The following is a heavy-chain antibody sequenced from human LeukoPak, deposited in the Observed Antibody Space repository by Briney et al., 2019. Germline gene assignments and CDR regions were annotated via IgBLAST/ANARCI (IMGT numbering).Heavy chain of an antibody. J-gene: IGHJ4*02. CDR1: GGTFSRYA. CDR3: ARDAAIHDSGAYYYLW. D-gene: IGHD3-22*01. CDR2: ITPMFGTA. Sequence: SVKVSCKAAGGTFSRYAISWGRQAPGQGLEWMGGITPMFGTANYAQKFQGRVTSADEYTRTAYMELKSLKFEDTAVYYCARDAAIHDSGAYYYLWWGQGTLVTVST. V-gene: IGHV1-69*13.